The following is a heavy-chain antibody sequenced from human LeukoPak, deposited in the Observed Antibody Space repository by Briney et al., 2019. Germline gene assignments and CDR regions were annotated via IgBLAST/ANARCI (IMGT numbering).Heavy chain of an antibody. Sequence: PGGSLRLSCAASGFTFSSYAMHWVRQAPGKGLEWVAVISYDGGNKYYADSVKGRFTISRDNSKNTLYLQMNSLRAEDTAVYYCARQGLSYFDYWGQGTLVTVSS. J-gene: IGHJ4*02. CDR3: ARQGLSYFDY. CDR1: GFTFSSYA. V-gene: IGHV3-30-3*01. CDR2: ISYDGGNK.